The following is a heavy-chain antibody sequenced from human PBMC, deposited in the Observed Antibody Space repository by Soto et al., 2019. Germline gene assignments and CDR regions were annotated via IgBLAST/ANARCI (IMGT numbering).Heavy chain of an antibody. D-gene: IGHD3-3*01. CDR1: GDSINSGHYH. V-gene: IGHV4-39*01. J-gene: IGHJ4*02. CDR3: ARADGFGVVTAFMDY. CDR2: IHYSGST. Sequence: QLHLQESGPGLVKPSETLSLICAVSGDSINSGHYHWGWIRQPPGKGLEGIATIHYSGSTHYNPSLRSRVTISVDTSKSQFSLTLSSVTAADTAVYYCARADGFGVVTAFMDYWCQGTLVTVSS.